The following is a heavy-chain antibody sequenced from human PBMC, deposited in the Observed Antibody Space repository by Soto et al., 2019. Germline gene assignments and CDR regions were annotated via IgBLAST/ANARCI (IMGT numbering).Heavy chain of an antibody. V-gene: IGHV5-10-1*01. J-gene: IGHJ6*02. CDR2: IDPRDAGI. Sequence: GESLKISCKASGYSFTTYWISWVRQMPGKGLEWMGRIDPRDAGINNKPSFQGHVTMSADKSTSTAYLRWSSLKASDTAVYYCAKFEYSGSSGFYYYSGMDVWGQGTTVTVSS. CDR3: AKFEYSGSSGFYYYSGMDV. D-gene: IGHD5-12*01. CDR1: GYSFTTYW.